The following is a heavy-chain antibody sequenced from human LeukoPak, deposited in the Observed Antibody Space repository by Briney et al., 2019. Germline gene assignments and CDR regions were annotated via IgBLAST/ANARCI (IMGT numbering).Heavy chain of an antibody. D-gene: IGHD3-3*01. V-gene: IGHV1-69*05. Sequence: SVKVSCKASGGTFSSYAISWVRQAPGQGLEWMGGIIPIFGTANYAQKFQGRVTITTDESTSTAYMELSSLRSEDTAVYYCARAVLPYDFWSGYYGDWGRETLVTVSS. CDR2: IIPIFGTA. J-gene: IGHJ4*02. CDR3: ARAVLPYDFWSGYYGD. CDR1: GGTFSSYA.